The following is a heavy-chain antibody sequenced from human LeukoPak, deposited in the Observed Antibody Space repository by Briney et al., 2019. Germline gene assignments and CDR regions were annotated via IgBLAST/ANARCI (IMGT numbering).Heavy chain of an antibody. CDR3: AKFGGYCSSTSCYVRNYYYYGMDV. CDR1: GFTFSSYA. D-gene: IGHD2-2*01. Sequence: PGASLRLSCAASGFTFSSYAMSWARQAPGKGLEWVSAISGSGGSTYYADSVKGRFTISRDNSKNTLYLQMNSLRAEDTAVYYCAKFGGYCSSTSCYVRNYYYYGMDVWGQGTTVTVSS. V-gene: IGHV3-23*01. CDR2: ISGSGGST. J-gene: IGHJ6*02.